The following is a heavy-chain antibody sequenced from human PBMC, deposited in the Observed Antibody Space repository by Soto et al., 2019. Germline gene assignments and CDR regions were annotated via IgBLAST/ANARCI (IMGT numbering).Heavy chain of an antibody. CDR3: ARDGPITIFGVVLNWFDP. D-gene: IGHD3-3*01. V-gene: IGHV3-33*01. Sequence: QVQLVESGGGVVQPGRSLRLSCAASGFTFSRYGMHWVRQALGKELEWVSVIWYDGSNKYYADSVKGRFTISRDNSKNTLYLQMNSLRAEDTALYYCARDGPITIFGVVLNWFDPWGQGTLVTVSS. CDR1: GFTFSRYG. J-gene: IGHJ5*02. CDR2: IWYDGSNK.